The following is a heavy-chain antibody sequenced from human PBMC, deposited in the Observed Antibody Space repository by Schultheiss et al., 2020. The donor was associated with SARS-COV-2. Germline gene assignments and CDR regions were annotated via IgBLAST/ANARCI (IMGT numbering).Heavy chain of an antibody. CDR1: GFTFSSYA. J-gene: IGHJ6*02. Sequence: GGSLRLSCAASGFTFSSYAMHWVRQAPGKGLEWVAVISYDGSNKYYADSVKGRFTISRNISKNTLYLQMNSLRAEDTAVYYCARDSRDVITIFGVDIGFGYYYYGMDVWGQGTTVTVSS. CDR2: ISYDGSNK. V-gene: IGHV3-30*04. CDR3: ARDSRDVITIFGVDIGFGYYYYGMDV. D-gene: IGHD3-3*01.